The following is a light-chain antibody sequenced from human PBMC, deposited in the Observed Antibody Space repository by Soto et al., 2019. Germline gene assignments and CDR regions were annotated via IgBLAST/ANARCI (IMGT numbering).Light chain of an antibody. V-gene: IGLV2-14*03. CDR1: SSDVGAYNH. Sequence: QSALTQPASVSGSPGQSITISCTGTSSDVGAYNHVSWFQHHPGKAPKLMIYDVSNRPSGVSNRFSGSKSGNTASLTISGLHAEDEADYYCLSYTTNTTYVFGTGTKVTVL. CDR3: LSYTTNTTYV. CDR2: DVS. J-gene: IGLJ1*01.